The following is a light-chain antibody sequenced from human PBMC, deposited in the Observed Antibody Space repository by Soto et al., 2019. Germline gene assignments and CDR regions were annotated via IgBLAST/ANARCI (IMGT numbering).Light chain of an antibody. CDR3: QQYGSSLIT. J-gene: IGKJ5*01. CDR2: GAS. V-gene: IGKV3-20*01. Sequence: EIVLTQSPGTLSLSPGXRATLSCRASQSVSSSYLAWYQQKPGQAPRLLIYGASSRATGIPDRFSGSGSGTDFTLTISRLEPEDFAVYYCQQYGSSLITFGQGPRLEIK. CDR1: QSVSSSY.